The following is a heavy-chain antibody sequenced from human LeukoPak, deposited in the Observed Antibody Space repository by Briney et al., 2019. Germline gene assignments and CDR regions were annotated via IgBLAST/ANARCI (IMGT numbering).Heavy chain of an antibody. CDR3: ARTHPRVRGVIDY. V-gene: IGHV3-33*01. CDR1: GFTFSGYG. D-gene: IGHD3-10*01. Sequence: PGRSLRLSCAVSGFTFSGYGMHWGRQAPGKGLGWVAVIWYDGSNKYYADSVKVRFTIYRDSSKNTLYLQMNRLRAKDTAVYYCARTHPRVRGVIDYWGQGTLVTVSS. CDR2: IWYDGSNK. J-gene: IGHJ4*02.